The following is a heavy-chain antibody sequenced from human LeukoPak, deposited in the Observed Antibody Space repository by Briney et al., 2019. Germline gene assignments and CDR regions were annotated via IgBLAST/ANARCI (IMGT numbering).Heavy chain of an antibody. Sequence: SETLSLTCTVSGGSISSYYWNWIRQPPGKGLEWIGSISYSGGTNYNPSLKSRVTISVDTSRNPFSLKLSSVTAADTAVYYSARVFVGLNDSSGAFEHWGQRTLVTVSS. J-gene: IGHJ4*02. CDR1: GGSISSYY. CDR2: ISYSGGT. CDR3: ARVFVGLNDSSGAFEH. V-gene: IGHV4-59*01. D-gene: IGHD3-22*01.